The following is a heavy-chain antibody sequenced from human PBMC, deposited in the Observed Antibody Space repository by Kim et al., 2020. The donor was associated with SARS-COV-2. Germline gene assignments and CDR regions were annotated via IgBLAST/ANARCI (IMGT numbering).Heavy chain of an antibody. V-gene: IGHV3-43*02. CDR1: GFTFDDYA. D-gene: IGHD3-3*01. J-gene: IGHJ3*02. CDR2: ISGDGGST. CDR3: AKAKGVLRFLEWLSDAFDI. Sequence: GGSLRLSCAASGFTFDDYAMHWVRQAPGKGLEWVSLISGDGGSTYYADSVKGRFTISRDNSKNSLYLQMNSLRTEDTALYYCAKAKGVLRFLEWLSDAFDIWGQGTMVTVSS.